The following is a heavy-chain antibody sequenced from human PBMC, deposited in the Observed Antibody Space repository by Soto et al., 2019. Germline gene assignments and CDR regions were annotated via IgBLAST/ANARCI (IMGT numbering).Heavy chain of an antibody. D-gene: IGHD2-8*01. V-gene: IGHV3-21*01. Sequence: PGGSLRLSCAASGFTFSSYSMNWVRQAPGKGLEWVSSISSSSSYIYYADSVKGRFTISRDNAKNSLYLQMNSLRAEDTAVYYCARGRDIVLMVYAINYYYGMDVWGQGTTVTVSS. CDR2: ISSSSSYI. CDR1: GFTFSSYS. CDR3: ARGRDIVLMVYAINYYYGMDV. J-gene: IGHJ6*02.